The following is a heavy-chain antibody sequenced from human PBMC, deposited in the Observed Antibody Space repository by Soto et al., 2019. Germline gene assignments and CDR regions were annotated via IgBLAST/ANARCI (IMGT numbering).Heavy chain of an antibody. J-gene: IGHJ6*02. CDR2: INPSGGST. D-gene: IGHD1-26*01. CDR3: ARERSGSYSRGFYYYYGMDV. CDR1: GYTFTSYY. V-gene: IGHV1-46*01. Sequence: GASVKVSCKASGYTFTSYYMHWVRQAPGQGLEWMGIINPSGGSTSYAQKFQGRVTMTRDTSTSTVYMELSSLRSEDTAVYYCARERSGSYSRGFYYYYGMDVWSQGTTVTVSS.